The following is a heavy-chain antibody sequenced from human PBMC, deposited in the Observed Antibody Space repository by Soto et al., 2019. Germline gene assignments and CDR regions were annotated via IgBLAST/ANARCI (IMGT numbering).Heavy chain of an antibody. D-gene: IGHD2-2*03. Sequence: QVQLVQSGAEEKKPGASVKVSCTTSGYTFSSYAIHWVRQAPGQGLEWMGWINPGNANTKNSQKFQGRVTITSDTSASTASMELSSLTSEDTAVYYCARVDGAYWGQGTLVTVSS. CDR2: INPGNANT. V-gene: IGHV1-3*05. CDR1: GYTFSSYA. J-gene: IGHJ4*02. CDR3: ARVDGAY.